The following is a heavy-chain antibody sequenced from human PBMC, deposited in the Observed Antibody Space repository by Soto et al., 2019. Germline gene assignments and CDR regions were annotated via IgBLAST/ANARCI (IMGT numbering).Heavy chain of an antibody. J-gene: IGHJ4*02. CDR2: MYHNGST. V-gene: IGHV4-39*07. Sequence: SETLSLTCTVSGGSISSSSYYWGWIRQPPGKGLEWIAKMYHNGSTYYNPSLKSRVTISVDTSKNQFSLKLTSVTAADTAVYYCARDKITGLFDYWGQGTLVTVSS. CDR1: GGSISSSSYY. D-gene: IGHD2-8*02. CDR3: ARDKITGLFDY.